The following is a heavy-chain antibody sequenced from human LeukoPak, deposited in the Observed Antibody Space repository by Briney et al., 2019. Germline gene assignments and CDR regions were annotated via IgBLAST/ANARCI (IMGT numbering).Heavy chain of an antibody. V-gene: IGHV4-59*01. CDR1: GGSLNSYY. D-gene: IGHD6-19*01. J-gene: IGHJ5*02. CDR2: VFYTGST. CDR3: AKGGHISGWFNWFDP. Sequence: SETLSLTCTVSGGSLNSYYWNWIRQSPGKGLEWIGYVFYTGSTNYNPSLKSRVTISADTSKNLFSLKLKSVTAADTAIYYCAKGGHISGWFNWFDPWGQGALVIVSS.